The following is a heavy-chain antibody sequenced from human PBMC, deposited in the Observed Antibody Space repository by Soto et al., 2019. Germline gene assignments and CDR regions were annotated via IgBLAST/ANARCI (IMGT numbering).Heavy chain of an antibody. CDR2: VYYSGTT. Sequence: PSENLSLTCTVSGGSISSSSYYWGWIRQPPGKGLEWIGNVYYSGTTYYNPSLKSRVTMPVDTSKNQFSLKLSSVTAADTAVYYCASSRRIGDYFDYWGQGTLVTVSS. CDR3: ASSRRIGDYFDY. J-gene: IGHJ4*02. D-gene: IGHD2-15*01. CDR1: GGSISSSSYY. V-gene: IGHV4-39*01.